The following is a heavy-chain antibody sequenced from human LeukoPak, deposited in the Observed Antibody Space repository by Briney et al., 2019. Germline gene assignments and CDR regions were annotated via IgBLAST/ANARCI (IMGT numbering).Heavy chain of an antibody. Sequence: SETLSLTCTVSGGSISSSSYYWGWIRQPPGKGLEWIGSIYHSGSTYYNPSLKSRVTISVDTSKNQFSLKLSSVTAADTAVYYCARTFIAVAGTGAFDIWGQGTMVTVSS. J-gene: IGHJ3*02. CDR2: IYHSGST. CDR1: GGSISSSSYY. D-gene: IGHD6-19*01. V-gene: IGHV4-39*07. CDR3: ARTFIAVAGTGAFDI.